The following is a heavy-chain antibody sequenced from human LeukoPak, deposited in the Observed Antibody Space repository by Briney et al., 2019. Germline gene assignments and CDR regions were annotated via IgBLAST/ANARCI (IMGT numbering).Heavy chain of an antibody. J-gene: IGHJ4*02. CDR2: IWYDGSKT. CDR1: GFTFSNFF. CDR3: ARARLGTVTGYHFDY. D-gene: IGHD3-9*01. Sequence: GTSLRLSCAASGFTFSNFFMHWVRLAPGKGLEWVALIWYDGSKTYYVDSVKGRFTISRDNSKDTVYLQMNSLRAEDTAVYHCARARLGTVTGYHFDYWGEAIPVTVSS. V-gene: IGHV3-33*01.